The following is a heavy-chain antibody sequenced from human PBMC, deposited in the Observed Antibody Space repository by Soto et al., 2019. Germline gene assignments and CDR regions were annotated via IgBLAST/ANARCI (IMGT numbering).Heavy chain of an antibody. J-gene: IGHJ4*02. Sequence: QVQLVQSGAEVKKPGSSVKVSCKASGGIFSTYAISWLRRAPGQGLEWMGGIIPIFGTPNYAQRFQGRGTITADESTSTAYMELSRLRSADTAVYYCARDRDDYGSGNYYNRIDFWGQGTLVTVSS. CDR1: GGIFSTYA. D-gene: IGHD3-10*01. V-gene: IGHV1-69*01. CDR3: ARDRDDYGSGNYYNRIDF. CDR2: IIPIFGTP.